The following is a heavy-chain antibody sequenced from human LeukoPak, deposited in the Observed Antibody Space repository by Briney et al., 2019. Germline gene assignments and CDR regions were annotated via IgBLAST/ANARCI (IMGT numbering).Heavy chain of an antibody. V-gene: IGHV4-38-2*01. CDR1: GYSISSGYY. J-gene: IGHJ6*03. Sequence: SETLSLTCAVSGYSISSGYYWGWIRQPPGKGLEWIGYIYYSGSTNYNPSLKSRVTISVDTSKNQFSLKLSSVTAADTAVYYCARRGYSSSSIYYYYYMDVWGKGTTVTVSS. CDR2: IYYSGST. CDR3: ARRGYSSSSIYYYYYMDV. D-gene: IGHD6-6*01.